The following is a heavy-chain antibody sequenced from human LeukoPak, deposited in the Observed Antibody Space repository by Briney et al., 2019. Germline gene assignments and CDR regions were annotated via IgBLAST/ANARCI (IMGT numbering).Heavy chain of an antibody. Sequence: SGPTLVKPTQTLTLTCTFSGFSLSTSGVGVGWIRQPPGKALEWLALIYWDDDKRYSPSLKSRLTITKDTSKNQVVLTMTNVDPVDAATYYCAHRSPWLGLDYWGQGTLVTVSS. J-gene: IGHJ4*02. CDR2: IYWDDDK. CDR3: AHRSPWLGLDY. D-gene: IGHD3-9*01. CDR1: GFSLSTSGVG. V-gene: IGHV2-5*02.